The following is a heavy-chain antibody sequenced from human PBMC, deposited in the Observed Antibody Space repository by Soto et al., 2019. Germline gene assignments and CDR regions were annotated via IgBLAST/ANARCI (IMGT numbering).Heavy chain of an antibody. CDR1: GGPFSSYH. V-gene: IGHV1-69*02. CDR3: AEVAGTTGCTWFEP. D-gene: IGHD2-8*02. CDR2: IIPILGRA. Sequence: QVQLVQSGAEVKKPGSSVKLSCKASGGPFSSYHISWVRQAPGQGLEWVGRIIPILGRANNAQHFQGRVTIAADTSTNTASMELSSQTSEETAVYYCAEVAGTTGCTWFEPWGYGTLVTVSS. J-gene: IGHJ5*02.